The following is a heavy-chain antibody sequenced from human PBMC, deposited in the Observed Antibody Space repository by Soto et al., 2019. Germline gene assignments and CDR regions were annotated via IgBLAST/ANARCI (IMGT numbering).Heavy chain of an antibody. D-gene: IGHD6-19*01. V-gene: IGHV1-18*01. CDR2: TIPNNDDV. J-gene: IGHJ4*02. Sequence: QVQLVQSGAEVKKPGASVKVSCKASGYTFSDYGLVWVRQAPGRGLEWMGWTIPNNDDVIYAQDLQGRVTSTTEESTRTTYMELRSLRSDDTAVYYCARSGSGWSQDYWGQRTLVSVSS. CDR1: GYTFSDYG. CDR3: ARSGSGWSQDY.